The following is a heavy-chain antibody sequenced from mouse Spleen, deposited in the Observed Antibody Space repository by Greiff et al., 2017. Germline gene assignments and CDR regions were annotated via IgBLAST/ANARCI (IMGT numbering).Heavy chain of an antibody. CDR3: ARDWDRGYAMDY. Sequence: QVQLQQPGAELVRPGSSVKLSCKASGYTFTSYWMHWVKQRPIQGLEWIGNIDPSDSETHYNQKFKDKATLTVDKSSSTAYMQLSSLTSEDSAVYYCARDWDRGYAMDYWGQGTSVTVSS. V-gene: IGHV1-52*01. J-gene: IGHJ4*01. D-gene: IGHD4-1*01. CDR1: GYTFTSYW. CDR2: IDPSDSET.